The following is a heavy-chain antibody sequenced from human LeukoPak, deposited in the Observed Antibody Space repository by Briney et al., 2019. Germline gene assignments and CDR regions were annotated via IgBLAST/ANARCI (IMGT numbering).Heavy chain of an antibody. CDR1: GFTLSSYS. V-gene: IGHV3-21*01. J-gene: IGHJ3*02. CDR3: ARRDIVATRNAFDI. CDR2: ISSSSSYI. D-gene: IGHD5-12*01. Sequence: GGSLRLSCAASGFTLSSYSMNWVRQAPGKGLEWVSSISSSSSYIYYADSVKGRFTISRDNAKNSLYLQMNSLRAEDTAVYYCARRDIVATRNAFDIWGQGTMVTVSS.